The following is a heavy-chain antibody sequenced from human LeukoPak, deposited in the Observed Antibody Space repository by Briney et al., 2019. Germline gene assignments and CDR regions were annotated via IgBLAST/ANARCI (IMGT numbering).Heavy chain of an antibody. CDR2: IYYSGST. Sequence: SETLSLTCTVSGGSISSSYWSWIRQPPGKGLEWIGYIYYSGSTNYNPSFKSRVAISVDTSKNQFSLKLSSVAAADTAVYYCATWGIAVAGTFDYWGQGTLVTVST. J-gene: IGHJ4*02. CDR1: GGSISSSY. CDR3: ATWGIAVAGTFDY. D-gene: IGHD6-19*01. V-gene: IGHV4-59*08.